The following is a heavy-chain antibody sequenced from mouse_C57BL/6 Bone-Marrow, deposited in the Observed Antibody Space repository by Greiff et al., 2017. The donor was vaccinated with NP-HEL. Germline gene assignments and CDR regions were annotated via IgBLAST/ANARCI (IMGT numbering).Heavy chain of an antibody. CDR2: IYYSGTI. D-gene: IGHD2-4*01. CDR1: GISITTGNYR. CDR3: ARGDYDGGFAY. Sequence: EVKLQESGPGLVKPSQTVFLTCTVTGISITTGNYRWSWIRQFPGNKLEWIGYIYYSGTITYNPSLTSRTTITRDTPKNQFFLEMNSLTAEDTATYYCARGDYDGGFAYWGQGTLVTVSA. J-gene: IGHJ3*01. V-gene: IGHV3-5*01.